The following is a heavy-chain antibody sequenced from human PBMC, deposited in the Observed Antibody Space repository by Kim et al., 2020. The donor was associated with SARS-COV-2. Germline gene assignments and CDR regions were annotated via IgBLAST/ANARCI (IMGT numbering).Heavy chain of an antibody. J-gene: IGHJ6*02. CDR1: GYTFTSYD. CDR2: MNPNSGNT. CDR3: ARRGVDYRNYYYYYGMDV. V-gene: IGHV1-8*01. Sequence: ASVKVSCKASGYTFTSYDINWVRQATGQGLEWMGWMNPNSGNTGYAQKFQGRVTMTRNTSISTAYMELSSLRSEDTAVYYCARRGVDYRNYYYYYGMDVWGQGTTVTVSS. D-gene: IGHD4-4*01.